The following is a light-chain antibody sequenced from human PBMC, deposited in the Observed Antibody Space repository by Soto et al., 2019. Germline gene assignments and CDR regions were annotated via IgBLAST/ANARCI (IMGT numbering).Light chain of an antibody. CDR2: GAS. CDR1: QDSAGY. J-gene: IGKJ5*01. V-gene: IGKV1D-12*01. Sequence: IQWTRSTTSMSASVGNRVTITCRASQDSAGYLAWYQHKPGRTPELLIHGASRLQSGVPARFSGSGSGTDFTLSINSLQPEDFATYYCQQAYSLPITFGQGTRL. CDR3: QQAYSLPIT.